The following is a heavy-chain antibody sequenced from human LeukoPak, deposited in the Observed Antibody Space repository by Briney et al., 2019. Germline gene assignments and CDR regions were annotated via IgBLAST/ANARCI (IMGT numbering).Heavy chain of an antibody. CDR3: AKDLTIDY. CDR2: ISYDGSNK. J-gene: IGHJ4*02. D-gene: IGHD3-10*01. Sequence: GGSLRLSCAASGFTFSGYPIHWVRQAPGKGLEWVAVISYDGSNKYYADSVKGRFTISRDNSKNTLYLQMNSLRAEDTAVYYCAKDLTIDYWGQGTLVTVSS. V-gene: IGHV3-30-3*02. CDR1: GFTFSGYP.